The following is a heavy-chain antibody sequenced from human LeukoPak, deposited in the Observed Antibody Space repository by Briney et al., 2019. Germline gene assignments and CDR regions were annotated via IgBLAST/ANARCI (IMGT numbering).Heavy chain of an antibody. CDR2: IYYSGST. Sequence: SETLSLTCTVSGGSIRSYYWSWIRQPPGKGLEWIGYIYYSGSTNYNPSLKSRVTISVATSTNQFSLKLSSVTAADTAVYYCARERDGYNSDAFDIWGQGTMVTVSS. CDR3: ARERDGYNSDAFDI. V-gene: IGHV4-59*01. J-gene: IGHJ3*02. CDR1: GGSIRSYY. D-gene: IGHD5-24*01.